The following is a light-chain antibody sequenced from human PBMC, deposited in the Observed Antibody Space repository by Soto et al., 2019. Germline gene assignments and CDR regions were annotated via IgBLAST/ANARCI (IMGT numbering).Light chain of an antibody. CDR1: SSNIGSTT. J-gene: IGLJ3*02. CDR3: AAWDASLNGLV. Sequence: QSVLTQPPSASGTPGQRVTIACSGSSSNIGSTTVKWYQQLPGTAPKLLIYNNNQRPSGVPARFSGSKSGTSASLAISGLQSEDEADYYCAAWDASLNGLVFGGDTKLTFL. CDR2: NNN. V-gene: IGLV1-44*01.